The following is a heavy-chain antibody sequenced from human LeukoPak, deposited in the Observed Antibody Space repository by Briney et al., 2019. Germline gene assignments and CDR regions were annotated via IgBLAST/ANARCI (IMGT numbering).Heavy chain of an antibody. D-gene: IGHD5-12*01. J-gene: IGHJ4*02. CDR2: MGPNSGNT. CDR1: GYTFTSYD. Sequence: ASVKVSCKASGYTFTSYDINWVRQATGQGLEWMGWMGPNSGNTGYAQKFQGRVTMTRNTSISTAYMELSSLRSEDTAVYYCAREFRPVAPTQGDDYWGQGTLVTVSS. V-gene: IGHV1-8*01. CDR3: AREFRPVAPTQGDDY.